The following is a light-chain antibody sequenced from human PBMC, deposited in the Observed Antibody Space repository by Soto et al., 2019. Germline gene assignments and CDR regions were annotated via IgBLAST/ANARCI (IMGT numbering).Light chain of an antibody. CDR3: QQYNNWPRT. CDR1: QSVNNNF. CDR2: AAS. V-gene: IGKV3-20*01. J-gene: IGKJ1*01. Sequence: EIVLTQSPGTLSLSPGERVTLSCRASQSVNNNFLSWYQQKPGQAPRLLIYAASSGATGIPDRFSGSGSGTDFTLTINRLEPEDFVVYYCQQYNNWPRTFGQGTKWIS.